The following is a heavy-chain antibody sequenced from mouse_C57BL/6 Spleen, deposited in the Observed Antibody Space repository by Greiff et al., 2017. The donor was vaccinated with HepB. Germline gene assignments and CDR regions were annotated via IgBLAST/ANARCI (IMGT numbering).Heavy chain of an antibody. CDR1: GYTFTDYE. Sequence: QVQLKQSGAELVRPGASVTLSCKASGYTFTDYEMHWVKQTPVHGLEWIGAIDPETGGTAYNQKFKGKAILTADKSSSTAYMELRSLTSEDSAVYYCTRHLLRPFAYWGQGTLVTVSA. D-gene: IGHD1-2*01. J-gene: IGHJ3*01. V-gene: IGHV1-15*01. CDR2: IDPETGGT. CDR3: TRHLLRPFAY.